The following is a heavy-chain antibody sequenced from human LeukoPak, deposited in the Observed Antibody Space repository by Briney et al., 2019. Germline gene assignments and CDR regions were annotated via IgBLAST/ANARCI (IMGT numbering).Heavy chain of an antibody. CDR1: GGSINSYY. Sequence: SETLSLTCTVSGGSINSYYWGWIRQPPEKGLEWIGYIYYSGSTTYNPSLKSRVTISVDTSKNQFSLKLSSVTAADTAVYYCARETSSGSGYYFDYWGQGTLVTVSS. V-gene: IGHV4-59*01. CDR3: ARETSSGSGYYFDY. CDR2: IYYSGST. D-gene: IGHD3-22*01. J-gene: IGHJ4*02.